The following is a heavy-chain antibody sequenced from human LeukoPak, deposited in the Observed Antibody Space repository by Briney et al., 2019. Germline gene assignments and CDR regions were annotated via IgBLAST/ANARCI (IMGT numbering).Heavy chain of an antibody. CDR3: AKEDVGAAPHF. V-gene: IGHV3-23*01. D-gene: IGHD2-15*01. CDR2: DSVYGGGP. Sequence: GESLKISCAASGFTFSAYGMSWIRQVPGKGLEWVSADSVYGGGPYYADSVNGRFTMSRDNSENTVYLQMDSLRAEDTALYYCAKEDVGAAPHFWGQGTLVTVSS. CDR1: GFTFSAYG. J-gene: IGHJ4*02.